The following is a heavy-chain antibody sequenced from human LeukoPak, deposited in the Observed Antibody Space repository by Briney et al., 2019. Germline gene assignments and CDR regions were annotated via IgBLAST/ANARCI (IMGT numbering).Heavy chain of an antibody. J-gene: IGHJ4*02. CDR1: GFTFSSYW. V-gene: IGHV3-7*01. CDR2: IKQDGSEK. Sequence: GGSLRLSCAASGFTFSSYWMSWVRQAPGKGLEWVANIKQDGSEKYYVDSVKGRFTISRDNAKNSLYLQMNSLRAEDTAVCYCARDSLWFGELNNYWGQGTLVTVSS. CDR3: ARDSLWFGELNNY. D-gene: IGHD3-10*01.